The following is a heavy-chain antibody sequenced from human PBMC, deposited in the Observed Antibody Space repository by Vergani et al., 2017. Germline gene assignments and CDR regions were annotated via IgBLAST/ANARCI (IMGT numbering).Heavy chain of an antibody. J-gene: IGHJ4*02. CDR3: ARESRMDFWSGYYTSDLGSLVPCCY. CDR1: GFTFSSYS. CDR2: ISSSSSYI. Sequence: VQLVESGGGLVKPGGSLRLSCAASGFTFSSYSMNWVRQAPGKGLEWVSSISSSSSYIYYADSVKGRFTISRDNAKNSLYLQMNSLRAEDTAVYYCARESRMDFWSGYYTSDLGSLVPCCYWGQGTLVTVSS. D-gene: IGHD3-3*01. V-gene: IGHV3-21*01.